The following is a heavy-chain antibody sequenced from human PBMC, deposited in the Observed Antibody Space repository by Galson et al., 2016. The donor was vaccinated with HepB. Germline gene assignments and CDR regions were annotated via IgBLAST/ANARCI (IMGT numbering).Heavy chain of an antibody. J-gene: IGHJ3*02. CDR3: AREGPIAAATFDI. Sequence: SLRLSCAASGFTFSSYWMSWVRQAPGQGLEWVANMKQDGSEKFYVDSVKGRFTISRDNAKNSLYLQMNSLRAEDTAVYYCAREGPIAAATFDIWGQGTMVTVSS. CDR1: GFTFSSYW. CDR2: MKQDGSEK. V-gene: IGHV3-7*01. D-gene: IGHD6-25*01.